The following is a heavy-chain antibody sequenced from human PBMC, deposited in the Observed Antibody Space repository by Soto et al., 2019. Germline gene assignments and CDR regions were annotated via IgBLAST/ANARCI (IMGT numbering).Heavy chain of an antibody. CDR2: INPGGGSA. CDR3: ARDTSGWSLTGLDV. D-gene: IGHD6-19*01. V-gene: IGHV1-46*01. J-gene: IGHJ6*02. CDR1: GSAITRYY. Sequence: QVDLVQSGAEVKKPGASVTISCKASGSAITRYYIHWVRQAPGRGHEWMGIINPGGGSASYAQKFQDRDTTDKDTSTGTAYMALRSLRTEDTAVYYCARDTSGWSLTGLDVWGQGTTVNVSS.